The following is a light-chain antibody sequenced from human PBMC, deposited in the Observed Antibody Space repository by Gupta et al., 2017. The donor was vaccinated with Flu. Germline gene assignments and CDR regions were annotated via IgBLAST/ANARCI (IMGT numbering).Light chain of an antibody. V-gene: IGKV3-20*01. CDR1: QTIISTY. CDR3: QQYGSTPFT. J-gene: IGKJ3*01. Sequence: EIVLTQSPDTLSLSPGQRATLSCRASQTIISTYLAWYQQKPGQAPRLLIYGASIRATGIPDRFSGSGSGTDFTLTISRLEPEDFAVYYCQQYGSTPFTFGPGTTVDI. CDR2: GAS.